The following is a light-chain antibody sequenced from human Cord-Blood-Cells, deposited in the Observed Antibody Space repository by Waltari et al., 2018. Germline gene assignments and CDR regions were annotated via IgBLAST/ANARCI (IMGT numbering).Light chain of an antibody. Sequence: DIQMTQSPSSLSASVGDRGTITCRASQCISNYLAWFQQTPGKAPKSLTYAASSLQSGVPSKFSGSGSGTDFTLTINSLQPEDFATYYCQQYNSYPLTFGGGTKVEIK. CDR1: QCISNY. V-gene: IGKV1-16*02. CDR2: AAS. J-gene: IGKJ4*01. CDR3: QQYNSYPLT.